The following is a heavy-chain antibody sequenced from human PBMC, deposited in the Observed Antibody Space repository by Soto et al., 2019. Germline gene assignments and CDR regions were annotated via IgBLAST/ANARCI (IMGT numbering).Heavy chain of an antibody. J-gene: IGHJ4*02. D-gene: IGHD5-18*01. CDR3: ARGGRGYSSAPRYYFDY. V-gene: IGHV1-69*01. Sequence: QVPLVQSGSEVKKPGSSVKVSCKASGGSFSSNPISWVRQAPGQGLEWMAGIIPIFATVHYAQKFQGRVTITADESTSTAYMELTSLRSEYTAVYFCARGGRGYSSAPRYYFDYWGQGTLVTVSS. CDR2: IIPIFATV. CDR1: GGSFSSNP.